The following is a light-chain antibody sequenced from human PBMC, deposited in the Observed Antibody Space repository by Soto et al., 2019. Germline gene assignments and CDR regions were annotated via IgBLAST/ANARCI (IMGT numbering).Light chain of an antibody. Sequence: QSALTQPASVSGSPGQSITLSCTGTSSDVGGYNYVSWYQQHPGKAPKLMIYDVSNRPSGVSNRFSGSKSGNTASLTVSGLQAEDEADYYSSSYTGSGTPLVFGGGTKVTVL. CDR3: SSYTGSGTPLV. J-gene: IGLJ3*02. V-gene: IGLV2-14*01. CDR2: DVS. CDR1: SSDVGGYNY.